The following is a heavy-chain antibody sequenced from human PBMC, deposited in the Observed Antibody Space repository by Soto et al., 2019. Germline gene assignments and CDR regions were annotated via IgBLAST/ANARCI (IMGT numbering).Heavy chain of an antibody. CDR1: GFTFRSSA. CDR3: ARDFHPTRYGMDV. J-gene: IGHJ6*02. Sequence: GASVKVSCKTSGFTFRSSAVQWVRQARGQRLEWIGWLVVGAGNTNYAQKFQGRVTITADESTSTAYMELSSLRSEDTAVYYCARDFHPTRYGMDVWGQGTTVTVSS. CDR2: LVVGAGNT. V-gene: IGHV1-58*01.